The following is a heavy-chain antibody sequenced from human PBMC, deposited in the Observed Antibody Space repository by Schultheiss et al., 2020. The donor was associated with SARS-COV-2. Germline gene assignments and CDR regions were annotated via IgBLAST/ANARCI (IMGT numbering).Heavy chain of an antibody. D-gene: IGHD3-22*01. V-gene: IGHV4-59*12. CDR3: ARGLSYYYDSSGYTDAFDI. CDR1: GGSISSYY. Sequence: SETLSLTCTVSGGSISSYYWSWIRQPPGKGLEWIGYIYSSGSTYYNPSLKSLVTISVDTSKNQFSLKLSSVTAADTAVYYCARGLSYYYDSSGYTDAFDIWGQGTMVTVSS. J-gene: IGHJ3*02. CDR2: IYSSGST.